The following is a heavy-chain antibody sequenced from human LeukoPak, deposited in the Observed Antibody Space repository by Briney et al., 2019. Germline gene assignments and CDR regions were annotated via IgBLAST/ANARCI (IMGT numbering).Heavy chain of an antibody. V-gene: IGHV3-21*01. J-gene: IGHJ4*02. CDR2: ISSSSSYI. CDR3: AGYDYVWGSYRSSDY. D-gene: IGHD3-16*02. CDR1: GFTFSDHY. Sequence: GGSLRLSCAAPGFTFSDHYMDWVRQAPGKGLEWVSSISSSSSYIYYADSVKGRFTISRDNAKNSLYLQMNSLRAEDTAVYYCAGYDYVWGSYRSSDYWGQGTLVTVSS.